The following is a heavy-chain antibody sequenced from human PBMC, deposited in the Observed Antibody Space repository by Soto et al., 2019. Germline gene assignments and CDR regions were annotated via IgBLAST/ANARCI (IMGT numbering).Heavy chain of an antibody. CDR1: GGTFSTDS. D-gene: IGHD2-2*03. CDR2: IIPMFGTA. V-gene: IGHV1-69*14. CDR3: AREMDGYSGREA. J-gene: IGHJ6*02. Sequence: QVQLVQSGAEVKKPGSSVKVSCKASGGTFSTDSISWVRQAPGQGLEWMGGIIPMFGTANNAQKFQGRVTIPADKSTSTAYMGRGSLRSGATAVYFCAREMDGYSGREAGGQGPTVT.